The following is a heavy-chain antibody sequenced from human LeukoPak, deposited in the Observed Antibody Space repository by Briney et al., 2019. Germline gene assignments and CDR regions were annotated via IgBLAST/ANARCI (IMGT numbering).Heavy chain of an antibody. D-gene: IGHD6-13*01. Sequence: GRSLRLSCAASGFTFDDYAMHWVRQAPGKGLEWVSGISWNSGSIGYADSVKGRFTISRDNAKNSLYLQMNGLRAEDTALYYCAKDTAGRFDYWGQGTLVTVSS. CDR2: ISWNSGSI. J-gene: IGHJ4*02. CDR3: AKDTAGRFDY. CDR1: GFTFDDYA. V-gene: IGHV3-9*01.